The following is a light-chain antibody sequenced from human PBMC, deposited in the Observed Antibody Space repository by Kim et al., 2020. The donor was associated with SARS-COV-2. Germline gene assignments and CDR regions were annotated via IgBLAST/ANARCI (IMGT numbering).Light chain of an antibody. CDR2: GTS. J-gene: IGKJ4*01. V-gene: IGKV1-27*01. CDR3: QKYDTSPLT. CDR1: QGINNY. Sequence: SASVGDRVPITCRASQGINNYLAWYQQRPGKIPKLLIYGTSTLHSGVPSRFSGGGSGTDFTLTISSLQPEDVATYYCQKYDTSPLTFGGGTRVEI.